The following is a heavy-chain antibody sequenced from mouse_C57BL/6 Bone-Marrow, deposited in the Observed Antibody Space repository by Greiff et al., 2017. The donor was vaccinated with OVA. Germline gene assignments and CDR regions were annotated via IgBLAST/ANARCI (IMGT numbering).Heavy chain of an antibody. V-gene: IGHV3-1*01. Sequence: EVQLQESGPGMVKPSQSLSLTCTVTGYSITSGYDWHWIRHFPGNKLEWMGYISYSGSTNYNPSLKSRISITHDTSKNHFFLKLNSVTTEDTATYYCARDSSGPFAYWGQGTLVTVSA. CDR2: ISYSGST. CDR3: ARDSSGPFAY. CDR1: GYSITSGYD. J-gene: IGHJ3*01. D-gene: IGHD3-2*02.